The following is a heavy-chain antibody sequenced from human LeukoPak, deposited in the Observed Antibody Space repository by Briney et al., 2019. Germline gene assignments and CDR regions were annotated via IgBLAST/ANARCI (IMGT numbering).Heavy chain of an antibody. Sequence: PGGSLRLSCAASGFTFSSYAMHWVRQAPGKGLEWVAVISYDGSNKYYADSVKGRFTISRDNSKNTLYLQMNSLRAEDTAVYYCARGGGSVVVTRFDYWGQGTLVTVSS. V-gene: IGHV3-30-3*01. CDR3: ARGGGSVVVTRFDY. J-gene: IGHJ4*02. D-gene: IGHD3-22*01. CDR1: GFTFSSYA. CDR2: ISYDGSNK.